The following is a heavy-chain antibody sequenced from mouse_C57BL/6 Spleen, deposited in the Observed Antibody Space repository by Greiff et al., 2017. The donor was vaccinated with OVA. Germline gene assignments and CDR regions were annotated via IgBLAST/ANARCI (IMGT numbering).Heavy chain of an antibody. Sequence: VQLKESGPELVKPGASVKIPCKASGYTFTDYNMDWVKQSHGKSLEWIGDINPNNGGTIYNQKFKGKATLTVDKSSSTAYMELRSLTSEDTAVYYCARRALITTVRDYFDYWGQGTTLTVSS. CDR1: GYTFTDYN. D-gene: IGHD1-1*01. CDR3: ARRALITTVRDYFDY. CDR2: INPNNGGT. J-gene: IGHJ2*01. V-gene: IGHV1-18*01.